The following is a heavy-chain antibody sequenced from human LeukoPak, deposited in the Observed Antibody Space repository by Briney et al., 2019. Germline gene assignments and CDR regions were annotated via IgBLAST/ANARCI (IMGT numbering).Heavy chain of an antibody. CDR3: ARGNYDFWSGMTYYFDY. V-gene: IGHV1-18*01. Sequence: GASVKVSCKASGYTFTSYGISWVRQAPGQGLEWMGWISAYNGNTNYAQKLQGRVTMTTDTSTSTAYMELRSLRSDDTAVYYCARGNYDFWSGMTYYFDYWGQGTLVTVSS. CDR1: GYTFTSYG. D-gene: IGHD3-3*01. J-gene: IGHJ4*02. CDR2: ISAYNGNT.